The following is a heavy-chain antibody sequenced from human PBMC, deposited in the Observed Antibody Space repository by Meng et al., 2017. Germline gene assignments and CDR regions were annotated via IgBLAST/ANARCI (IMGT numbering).Heavy chain of an antibody. V-gene: IGHV4-34*01. D-gene: IGHD6-13*01. CDR1: GGSFSGYY. CDR3: ARDLPPPRTFIAAAPYNWFNP. CDR2: INHSGST. J-gene: IGHJ5*02. Sequence: SETLSLTCAVYGGSFSGYYWSWIRQPPGKGLEWIGEINHSGSTNYNPSLKSRVTISVDTSKNQFSLKLSSVTTADTAVYYCARDLPPPRTFIAAAPYNWFNPWGQGTLVTVSS.